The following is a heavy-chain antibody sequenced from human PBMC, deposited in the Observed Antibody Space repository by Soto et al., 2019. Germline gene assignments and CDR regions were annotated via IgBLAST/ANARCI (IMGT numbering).Heavy chain of an antibody. V-gene: IGHV4-39*01. CDR2: IYYSGST. Sequence: SETLSLTCTVSGGSISSSSYYWGWIRQPPGKGLEWIGSIYYSGSTYYNPSLKSRVTISVDTSKNQFSLKLSSVTAADTAVYYCARPGGEYSSSSNWFDPWGQGTLVTVSS. J-gene: IGHJ5*02. CDR1: GGSISSSSYY. D-gene: IGHD6-6*01. CDR3: ARPGGEYSSSSNWFDP.